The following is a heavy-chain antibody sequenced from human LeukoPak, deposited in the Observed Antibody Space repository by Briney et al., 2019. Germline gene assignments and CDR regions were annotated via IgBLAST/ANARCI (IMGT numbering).Heavy chain of an antibody. V-gene: IGHV3-33*01. Sequence: GGSLRLSCAASGFTFSSYAMHWVRQAPGKGLEWVAVIWYDGTNKYSADSVKGRFTISRDNSKNTLYLQTNSLRAEDTALYYCARDRDYDSSAYYDYWGQGTLVTVSS. J-gene: IGHJ4*02. CDR3: ARDRDYDSSAYYDY. CDR2: IWYDGTNK. CDR1: GFTFSSYA. D-gene: IGHD3-22*01.